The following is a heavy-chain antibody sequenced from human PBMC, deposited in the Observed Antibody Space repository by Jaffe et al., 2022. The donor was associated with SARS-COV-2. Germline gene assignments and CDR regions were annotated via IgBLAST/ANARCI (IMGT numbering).Heavy chain of an antibody. V-gene: IGHV3-73*02. D-gene: IGHD3-9*01. CDR3: ILMDILTSNWVDP. J-gene: IGHJ5*02. Sequence: EVQLVESGGGLVQPGGSLKLSCAASGFTFSGSAMHWVRQASGKGLEWVGRIRSKANGYATAYVASVKGRFTISRDDSKNTGYLHMNSLKTDDTAVYYCILMDILTSNWVDPWGQGTLVTVSS. CDR2: IRSKANGYAT. CDR1: GFTFSGSA.